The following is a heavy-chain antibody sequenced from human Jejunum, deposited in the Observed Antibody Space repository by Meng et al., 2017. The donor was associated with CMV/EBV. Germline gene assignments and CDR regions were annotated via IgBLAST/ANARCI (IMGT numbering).Heavy chain of an antibody. Sequence: SGFTFSNFGMHWIRQAPGKGLEWVAFIWYDGSNQYYAASVKGRFTISRDNSKNMVFLQMNSLRDDDTAVYYCAKDRGGVSYGMDVWGQGTSVTVSS. J-gene: IGHJ6*02. CDR2: IWYDGSNQ. CDR3: AKDRGGVSYGMDV. V-gene: IGHV3-33*06. D-gene: IGHD6-6*01. CDR1: GFTFSNFG.